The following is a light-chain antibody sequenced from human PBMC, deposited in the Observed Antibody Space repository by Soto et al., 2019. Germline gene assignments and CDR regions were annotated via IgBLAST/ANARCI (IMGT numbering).Light chain of an antibody. CDR2: LGF. CDR3: MQALELRT. V-gene: IGKV2-28*01. CDR1: PSLLYSNGYNY. J-gene: IGKJ1*01. Sequence: DIVMTQSPLSLTVTPGEPASISFRSSPSLLYSNGYNYLDWYLQKPGQSPQLLIYLGFNRASGVPDRFSGSGSGTDFTLKISRVEAEDVGVYYCMQALELRTFGQGTKVEIK.